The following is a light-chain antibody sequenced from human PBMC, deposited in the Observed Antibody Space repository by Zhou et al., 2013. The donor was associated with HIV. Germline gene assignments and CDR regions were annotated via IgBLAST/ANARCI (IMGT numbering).Light chain of an antibody. CDR2: AAS. V-gene: IGKV1-5*01. CDR3: QQYNSYPWT. CDR1: QSISNW. Sequence: DIQMTQSPSTLSASVGDRVTITCRASQSISNWLAWYQQKPGKAPNLLIYAASNLQSGVPSRFSGSGSGTDFTLTISSLQPEDFATYYCQQYNSYPWTFGQGTKVEIK. J-gene: IGKJ1*01.